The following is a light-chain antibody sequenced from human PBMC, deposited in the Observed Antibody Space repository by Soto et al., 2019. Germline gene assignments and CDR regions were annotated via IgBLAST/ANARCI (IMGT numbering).Light chain of an antibody. CDR1: QSVVSY. V-gene: IGKV3-11*01. CDR3: QQRSNWPPT. CDR2: DAS. J-gene: IGKJ2*01. Sequence: EIVLTQSPATLSLSPGEIATLSCRASQSVVSYLAWYQQKRGQAPRLLIYDASNRATGIPARFSGSGSGTDFTLAISSLEPEDFAVYYCQQRSNWPPTFGQGTKLEIK.